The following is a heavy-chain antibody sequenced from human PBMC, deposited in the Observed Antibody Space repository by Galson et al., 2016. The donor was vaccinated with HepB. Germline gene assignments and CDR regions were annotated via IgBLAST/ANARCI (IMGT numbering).Heavy chain of an antibody. D-gene: IGHD1-26*01. CDR1: GASISSGNW. V-gene: IGHV4-4*02. Sequence: SETLSLTCAVSGASISSGNWWTWVRQSPGKGLEWIGEIYHTESTHYNPSLESRLTMSVDKTRNQFSLKLSSVTAADTAVYYCAGLAWELLNIPNYFDPWGQGTLVTVSS. CDR2: IYHTEST. J-gene: IGHJ5*02. CDR3: AGLAWELLNIPNYFDP.